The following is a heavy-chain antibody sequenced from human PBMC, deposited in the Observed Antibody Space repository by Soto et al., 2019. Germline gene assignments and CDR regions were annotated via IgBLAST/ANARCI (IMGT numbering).Heavy chain of an antibody. CDR3: AKDHLPYYYDSSGHDAFDI. V-gene: IGHV3-23*01. J-gene: IGHJ3*02. CDR1: GFTFSSYA. D-gene: IGHD3-22*01. Sequence: GGSLRLSCAASGFTFSSYAMSWVRQAPGKGLEWVSAISGSGGSTYYADSVKGRCTISRDNSKNTLYLQMNSLSAEDTAVYYCAKDHLPYYYDSSGHDAFDIWGQGTMVTVSS. CDR2: ISGSGGST.